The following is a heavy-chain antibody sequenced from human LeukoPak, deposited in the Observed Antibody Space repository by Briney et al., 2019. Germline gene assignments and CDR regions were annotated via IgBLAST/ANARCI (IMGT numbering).Heavy chain of an antibody. Sequence: GGSLRLSCAASGFTFSSYAMSWVRQAPGKGLEWVSAISGSGGSTYYADSVKGRFTISRDNSKNTLYLQMNSLRAEDTAVYYCAKDRLRYSSSWYTRTAFDYWGQGTLVTVSS. J-gene: IGHJ4*02. CDR3: AKDRLRYSSSWYTRTAFDY. CDR2: ISGSGGST. V-gene: IGHV3-23*01. D-gene: IGHD6-13*01. CDR1: GFTFSSYA.